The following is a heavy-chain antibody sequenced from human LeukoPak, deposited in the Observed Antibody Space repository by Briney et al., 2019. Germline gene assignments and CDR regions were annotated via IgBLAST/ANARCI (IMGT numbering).Heavy chain of an antibody. V-gene: IGHV3-21*01. CDR2: ISSSSSYR. J-gene: IGHJ4*02. Sequence: GGSLRLSCAPSGFTFRIYSMSRVREAPGQGLKWVSSISSSSSYRYHAESVQGRFDISTDNAQNTLYSPMNRPRAELTAGYYLARDIGDYWGLGTLVTVSS. D-gene: IGHD3-16*01. CDR1: GFTFRIYS. CDR3: ARDIGDY.